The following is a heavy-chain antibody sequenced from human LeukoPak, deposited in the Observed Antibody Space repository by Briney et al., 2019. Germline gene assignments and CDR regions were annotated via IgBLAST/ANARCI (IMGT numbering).Heavy chain of an antibody. CDR3: TTERGRYYGSGSYYYYGMDV. CDR2: IKSKTDGGTT. V-gene: IGHV3-15*01. CDR1: GFTFSNAW. Sequence: GGSLRLSCAASGFTFSNAWMSWVRQAPGKGLEWVGRIKSKTDGGTTDYAAPVKGRFTISRDDSKNTLYLQMNSLKTEDTAVYYCTTERGRYYGSGSYYYYGMDVWGQGTTVTVSS. J-gene: IGHJ6*02. D-gene: IGHD3-10*01.